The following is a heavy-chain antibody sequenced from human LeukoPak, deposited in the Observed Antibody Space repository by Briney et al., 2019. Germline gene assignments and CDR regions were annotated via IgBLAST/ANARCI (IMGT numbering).Heavy chain of an antibody. CDR2: IYYSGST. J-gene: IGHJ4*02. D-gene: IGHD2-15*01. V-gene: IGHV4-39*01. CDR3: ARPGGFDY. Sequence: SSETLSLTCTVSGGSISSSSYYWGWIRQPPGKGLEWIGSIYYSGSTYYNPSLKSRVTISVDTSKNQFSLKLSSVTAADTAVYYCARPGGFDYWGQGTLVTVSS. CDR1: GGSISSSSYY.